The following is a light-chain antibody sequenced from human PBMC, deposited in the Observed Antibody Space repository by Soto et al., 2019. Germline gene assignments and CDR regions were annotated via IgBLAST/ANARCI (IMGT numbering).Light chain of an antibody. Sequence: QPVLTQPPSVSGAPGQRVTISCTGSSSNIGADYDVHWYQHLPGTAPKLLIFGDYNRPSGVPDRISGSRSGTSASLAITGLQAEDEADYYCQSYDRSLSGFVFGTGTQLTVL. CDR2: GDY. J-gene: IGLJ1*01. V-gene: IGLV1-40*01. CDR3: QSYDRSLSGFV. CDR1: SSNIGADYD.